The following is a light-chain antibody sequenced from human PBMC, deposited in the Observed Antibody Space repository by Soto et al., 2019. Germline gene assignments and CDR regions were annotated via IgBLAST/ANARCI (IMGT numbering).Light chain of an antibody. CDR3: QQTYNTPFT. V-gene: IGKV1-39*01. CDR2: AVS. J-gene: IGKJ5*01. CDR1: QSISSY. Sequence: DIQMTQSPSSLSASIGDRVTITCRASQSISSYLNWYQQKPGKAPKVLIYAVSTLQSGVPSRFSGDESGTDFTLTISSLQPEDFATYICQQTYNTPFTFGQGTRLEIK.